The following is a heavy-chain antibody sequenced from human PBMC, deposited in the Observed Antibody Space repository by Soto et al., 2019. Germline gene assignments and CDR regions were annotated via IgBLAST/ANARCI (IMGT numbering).Heavy chain of an antibody. CDR3: AKDGSSGFPLSGYYYYYGMDV. CDR1: GFTFSSYA. D-gene: IGHD6-19*01. V-gene: IGHV3-23*01. Sequence: GGSLRLSCAASGFTFSSYAMSWVRQAPGKGLEWVSAISGSGGSTYYADSVKGRFTISRDNSKNTLYLQMNSLRAEDTAVYYCAKDGSSGFPLSGYYYYYGMDVWGQGPTVTAP. CDR2: ISGSGGST. J-gene: IGHJ6*02.